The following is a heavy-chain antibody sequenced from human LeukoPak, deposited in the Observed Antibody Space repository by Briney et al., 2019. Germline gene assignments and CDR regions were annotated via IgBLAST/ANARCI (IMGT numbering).Heavy chain of an antibody. V-gene: IGHV1-2*02. Sequence: ASVKVSCKASGYTFTSYGISWVRQAPGQGLEWMGWINPNSGGTNYAQKFQGRVTMTRDTSISTAYMELSRLRSDDTAVYYCARENCSSTSCRYNWFDPWGQGTLVTVSS. CDR2: INPNSGGT. D-gene: IGHD2-2*01. J-gene: IGHJ5*02. CDR1: GYTFTSYG. CDR3: ARENCSSTSCRYNWFDP.